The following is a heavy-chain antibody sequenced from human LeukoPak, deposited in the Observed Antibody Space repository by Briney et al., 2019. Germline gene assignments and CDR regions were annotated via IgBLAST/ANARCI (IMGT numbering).Heavy chain of an antibody. J-gene: IGHJ4*02. CDR1: GFTFSNYW. Sequence: GGSLRLSCAASGFTFSNYWMSWVRQAPGKGLVWVSGMNSDGSRTGHADSVKGRFTISRDNAKNTLYLQMNSLRAEDTAVYYCARPLYESSGYYVYWGQGTLATVSS. CDR2: MNSDGSRT. CDR3: ARPLYESSGYYVY. D-gene: IGHD3-22*01. V-gene: IGHV3-74*01.